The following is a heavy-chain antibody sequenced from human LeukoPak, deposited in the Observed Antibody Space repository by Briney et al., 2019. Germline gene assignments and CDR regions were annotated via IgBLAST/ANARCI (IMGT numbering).Heavy chain of an antibody. CDR3: ARQAEYYYDSSGRFDY. J-gene: IGHJ4*02. CDR1: GGSISSSSYY. CDR2: IYYSGST. D-gene: IGHD3-22*01. Sequence: SETLSLTCTVSGGSISSSSYYWGWIRQPPGKGLEWIGSIYYSGSTYYNPSLKSRVTISVDTSKNQFSLKLSSVTAADTAVYYCARQAEYYYDSSGRFDYWGQGTLVTVSS. V-gene: IGHV4-39*01.